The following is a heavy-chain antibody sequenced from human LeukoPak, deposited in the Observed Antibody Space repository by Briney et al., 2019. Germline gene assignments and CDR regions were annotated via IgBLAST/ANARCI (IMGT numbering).Heavy chain of an antibody. CDR2: IYSNGNT. D-gene: IGHD3-10*01. CDR3: ARDSVSWFGFDS. J-gene: IGHJ5*01. V-gene: IGHV4-4*07. CDR1: GGSISSYY. Sequence: SETLSLTCTVSGGSISSYYWSWIRQPAGKGLEWIGRIYSNGNTNYRPSLKSRVTISLDTSKRQFSLQLTSVTAADTAMYYCARDSVSWFGFDSWGQGTLVTVSS.